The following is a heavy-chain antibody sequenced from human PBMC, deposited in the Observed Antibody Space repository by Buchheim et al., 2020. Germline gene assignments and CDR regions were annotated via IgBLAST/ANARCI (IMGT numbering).Heavy chain of an antibody. CDR3: VKDLPNSGFAYDY. V-gene: IGHV3-74*01. CDR2: VNSDGSGT. J-gene: IGHJ4*02. Sequence: EVQLVESGGGLVQPGGSLRLSCAASGFTFSRYWMHWVRHAPGQGLMWVSRVNSDGSGTGYADSVKGRFTISRDNAKNTLYLQMNSLRAEDTAVYYCVKDLPNSGFAYDYWGQGSL. CDR1: GFTFSRYW. D-gene: IGHD5-12*01.